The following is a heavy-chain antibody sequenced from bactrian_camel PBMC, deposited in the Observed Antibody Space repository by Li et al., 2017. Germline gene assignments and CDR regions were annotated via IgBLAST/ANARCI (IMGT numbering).Heavy chain of an antibody. CDR1: GMHDSRHW. Sequence: HVQLVESGGGSAQTGGSLRVSCTWSGMHDSRHWMGWFRQAPGKEREGVAAIDHFGGKRYADSVKGRFTISRDNAKNTVYLELNSLKAEDTAMYYCAAARDGREWEASDTYYDTAKWTYWGQGTQVTVS. CDR3: AAARDGREWEASDTYYDTAKWTY. D-gene: IGHD2*01. J-gene: IGHJ4*01. V-gene: IGHV3S53*01. CDR2: IDHFGGK.